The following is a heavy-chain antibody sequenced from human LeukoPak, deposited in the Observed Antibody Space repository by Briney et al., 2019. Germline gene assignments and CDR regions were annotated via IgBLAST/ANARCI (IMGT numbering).Heavy chain of an antibody. CDR3: ARVGRSRGSLPNFHYYMDV. Sequence: SAKVSCKSSGDIFNSYSVSWVRQAPGQGLEWMGGIIPMFGSAEYAQKFQGRVAISTDQSTTIVYMELSSLTSEDTAVYYCARVGRSRGSLPNFHYYMDVWGKGTTVTVSS. CDR2: IIPMFGSA. J-gene: IGHJ6*03. V-gene: IGHV1-69*05. D-gene: IGHD1-26*01. CDR1: GDIFNSYS.